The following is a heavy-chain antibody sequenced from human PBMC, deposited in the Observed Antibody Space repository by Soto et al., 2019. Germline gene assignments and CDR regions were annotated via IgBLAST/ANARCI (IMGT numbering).Heavy chain of an antibody. D-gene: IGHD4-17*01. CDR2: FDPEDGET. V-gene: IGHV1-24*01. CDR1: GYTLTELS. Sequence: GASVKVSCKVSGYTLTELSMHWVRQAPGKGLEWMGGFDPEDGETIYAQKFQGRVTMTEDTSTDTAYMELSSLRSEDTAVYYCATYGDYGRNYYYYGMDVWGQGTTVTVSS. J-gene: IGHJ6*02. CDR3: ATYGDYGRNYYYYGMDV.